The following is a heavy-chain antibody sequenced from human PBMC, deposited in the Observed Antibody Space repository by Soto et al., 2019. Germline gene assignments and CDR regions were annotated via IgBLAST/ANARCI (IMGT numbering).Heavy chain of an antibody. CDR1: GGSISYYF. CDR2: LSYTGST. J-gene: IGHJ6*02. D-gene: IGHD3-9*01. V-gene: IGHV4-59*01. CDR3: ARGQDILIGYWDYYFYAMNV. Sequence: PSETLSLTCTVSGGSISYYFWSWIRQPPGKGLEWIGYLSYTGSTNYNASLKGRVTISVDASKNQFSLKLSSVTAADTAVYYCARGQDILIGYWDYYFYAMNVWGQGTTVTVSS.